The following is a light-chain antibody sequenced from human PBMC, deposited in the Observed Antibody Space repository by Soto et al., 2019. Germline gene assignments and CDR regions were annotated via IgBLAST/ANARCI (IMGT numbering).Light chain of an antibody. CDR1: QGISSY. CDR2: AAS. Sequence: DIQLTQSPSFLSASVGDRVTITCRASQGISSYLAWFQQKPGKAPKVLIYAASILQGGVPSRFSGSGSGTEFTLPISSLQPEDFATYYCQQLNSYPLTFGGGTKVEIK. CDR3: QQLNSYPLT. J-gene: IGKJ4*01. V-gene: IGKV1-9*01.